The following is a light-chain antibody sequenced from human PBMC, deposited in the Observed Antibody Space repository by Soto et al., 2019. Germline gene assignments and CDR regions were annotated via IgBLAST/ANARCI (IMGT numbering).Light chain of an antibody. CDR1: QTINKY. CDR2: AAS. J-gene: IGKJ1*01. V-gene: IGKV1-39*01. CDR3: QESYGSPGA. Sequence: DIHLTQSPSSLSASVGDSVTITCRSSQTINKYLNWYQHRPGKAPKLLIYAASSLQTGVPTRFSGAGAGTFFTLSIRDMQLEDVEYFCSQESYGSPGAFGRGTKVEI.